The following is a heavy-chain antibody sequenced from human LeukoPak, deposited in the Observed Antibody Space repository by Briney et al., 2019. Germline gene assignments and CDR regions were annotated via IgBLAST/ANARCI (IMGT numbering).Heavy chain of an antibody. CDR2: IKEDGSEK. J-gene: IGHJ5*02. V-gene: IGHV3-7*03. CDR3: TREGGANRFDP. Sequence: GGSLRLSCAASGFTFSSYWMSWVRQAPGKGLEWVSNIKEDGSEKDYVDSVKGRFTISRHNAKNSLYLQMNSLRAENAAVNYCTREGGANRFDPWGQGTLGTVSS. D-gene: IGHD1-14*01. CDR1: GFTFSSYW.